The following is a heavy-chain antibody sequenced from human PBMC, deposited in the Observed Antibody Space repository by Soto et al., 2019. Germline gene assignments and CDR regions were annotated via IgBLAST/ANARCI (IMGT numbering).Heavy chain of an antibody. CDR2: INAGNGNT. Sequence: VASVKVSCKASGYTFTSYAMHWVRQAPGQRLEWMGWINAGNGNTKYSQKFQGRVTITRDTSASTAYMELSSLRSEDTAVYYCARDGIVVVVAATPEDGYYYYKDVWGKGTTVTVSS. CDR3: ARDGIVVVVAATPEDGYYYYKDV. D-gene: IGHD2-15*01. V-gene: IGHV1-3*01. CDR1: GYTFTSYA. J-gene: IGHJ6*03.